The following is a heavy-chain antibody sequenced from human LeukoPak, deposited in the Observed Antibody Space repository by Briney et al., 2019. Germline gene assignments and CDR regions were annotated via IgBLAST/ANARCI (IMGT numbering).Heavy chain of an antibody. D-gene: IGHD2-15*01. CDR3: AKGPVVTFDI. CDR2: IRSSSSTI. CDR1: GFTFSNYS. V-gene: IGHV3-48*04. Sequence: GGSLRLSCEASGFTFSNYSMNWVRQAPGKGLEWVSYIRSSSSTIYYADSVKGRFTISRDNAKNSLYLQMNSLRAEDTAVYYCAKGPVVTFDIWGQGTMVTVSS. J-gene: IGHJ3*02.